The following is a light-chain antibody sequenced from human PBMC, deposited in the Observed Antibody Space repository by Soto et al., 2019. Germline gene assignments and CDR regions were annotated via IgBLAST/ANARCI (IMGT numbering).Light chain of an antibody. Sequence: DIQMTQSPSSLSASAGDRVTIACRASQDINNYLNWYQQQPGKAPELLIYASSILRTGVPSRFSGSGSETDFTLTISSLQPEDFATYYCQQGYSSPYTFGQGTKLEIK. V-gene: IGKV1-39*01. CDR2: ASS. CDR1: QDINNY. J-gene: IGKJ2*01. CDR3: QQGYSSPYT.